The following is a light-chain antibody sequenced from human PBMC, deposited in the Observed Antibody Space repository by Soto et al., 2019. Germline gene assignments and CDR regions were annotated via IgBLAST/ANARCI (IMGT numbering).Light chain of an antibody. CDR1: SSNIGAGYD. V-gene: IGLV1-40*01. CDR3: QSYDSNLTGLV. CDR2: GNS. Sequence: QSVLTQPPSVSGAPGQRVTISCTGSSSNIGAGYDVHWYQQLPGTAPKLLIYGNSNRPSGVPDRFSGSKSGTSASLAISGLQAEDEADYYCQSYDSNLTGLVCGGGTKLTVL. J-gene: IGLJ2*01.